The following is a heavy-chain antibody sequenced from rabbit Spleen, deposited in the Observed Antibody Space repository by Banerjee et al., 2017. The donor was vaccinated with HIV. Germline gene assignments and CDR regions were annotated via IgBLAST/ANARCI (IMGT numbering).Heavy chain of an antibody. CDR3: VKEVAVKFNL. Sequence: QEQLEESGGDLVKPGASLTLTCTASGVSFGSNYWICWVRQAPGKGLEWIGYIDPIFGITYYANWVNGRFSISRENAQNTVFLQLNSLTAADTATYFCVKEVAVKFNLWGPGTLVTVS. J-gene: IGHJ4*01. D-gene: IGHD4-1*01. CDR1: GVSFGSNYW. CDR2: IDPIFGIT. V-gene: IGHV1S45*01.